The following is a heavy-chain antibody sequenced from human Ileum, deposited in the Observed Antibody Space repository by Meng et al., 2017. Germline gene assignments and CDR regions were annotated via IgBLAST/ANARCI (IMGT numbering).Heavy chain of an antibody. D-gene: IGHD4-23*01. Sequence: QVQLVQSGADVKKPGASVKVSCKASGYIFTRYGIGWVRQAPGQGLEWMGWISAYSGNTKYAQKLQGRVTMTTDTSTSTAYMELRNLRSDDTAVYYCVRDTVGTTLGDYWGQGTLVTVSS. J-gene: IGHJ4*02. V-gene: IGHV1-18*01. CDR3: VRDTVGTTLGDY. CDR1: GYIFTRYG. CDR2: ISAYSGNT.